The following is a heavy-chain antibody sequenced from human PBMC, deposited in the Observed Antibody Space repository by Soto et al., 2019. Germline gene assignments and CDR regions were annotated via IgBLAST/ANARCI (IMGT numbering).Heavy chain of an antibody. D-gene: IGHD4-4*01. V-gene: IGHV3-7*01. CDR1: GFTFSSYW. Sequence: GGSLRLSCAASGFTFSSYWMSWVRQAPGKGLEWVANIKQDGSEKYYVDSVKGRFTISRDNAKNSLYLQMNSLRAEDTAVYYCARVSDYSNYDFDYWGQGSLVTVSP. CDR2: IKQDGSEK. CDR3: ARVSDYSNYDFDY. J-gene: IGHJ4*02.